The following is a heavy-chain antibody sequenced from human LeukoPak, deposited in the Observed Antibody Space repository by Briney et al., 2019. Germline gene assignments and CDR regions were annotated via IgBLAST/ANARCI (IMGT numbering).Heavy chain of an antibody. D-gene: IGHD3-22*01. Sequence: ASVKVSCKASGYTFTSYGISWVRQAPGQGLEWMGWISAYNGNTNYAQKPQGRVTMTTDTSTSTAYMELRSLRSDDTAVYYCARANRVRYYYDSSGTDYYMDVWGKGTTVTVSS. V-gene: IGHV1-18*01. CDR2: ISAYNGNT. J-gene: IGHJ6*03. CDR1: GYTFTSYG. CDR3: ARANRVRYYYDSSGTDYYMDV.